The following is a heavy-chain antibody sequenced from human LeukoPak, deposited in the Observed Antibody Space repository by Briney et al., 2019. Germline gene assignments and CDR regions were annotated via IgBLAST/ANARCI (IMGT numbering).Heavy chain of an antibody. Sequence: PGGSLRLSCAASGFTVSSNYINWVRQAPGKGLEWVSLIYSGGTTYYADSVKGRFTISRDNSKNTLYLQMNSLKGDDTAVYYCAKDSAFYYIDVWGKGTTVIISS. V-gene: IGHV3-53*05. CDR3: AKDSAFYYIDV. CDR1: GFTVSSNY. J-gene: IGHJ6*03. CDR2: IYSGGTT. D-gene: IGHD3-10*01.